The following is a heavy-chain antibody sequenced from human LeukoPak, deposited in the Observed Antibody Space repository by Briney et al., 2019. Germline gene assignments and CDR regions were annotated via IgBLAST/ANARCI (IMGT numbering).Heavy chain of an antibody. D-gene: IGHD2-2*01. Sequence: SETLSLTCTVSGGSISSYYWSWIRQPPGKGLEWIGYIYYSGSTNYNPSLKSRVTISVDTSKNQFSLKLSSVTAADTAVYYCARLKAQYCSSTSCYQLYYYMDVWGKGTTVTVSS. CDR1: GGSISSYY. CDR3: ARLKAQYCSSTSCYQLYYYMDV. V-gene: IGHV4-59*08. CDR2: IYYSGST. J-gene: IGHJ6*03.